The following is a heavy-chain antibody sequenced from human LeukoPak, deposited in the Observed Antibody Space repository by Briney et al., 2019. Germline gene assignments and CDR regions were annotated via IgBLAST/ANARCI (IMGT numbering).Heavy chain of an antibody. CDR1: GYTFTSYG. Sequence: ASVKVSCKASGYTFTSYGISWVRQAPGQGLEWMGWISAYNGNTNYAQKLQGRVTMTTDTSTSTVYMELSSLRSEDTAVYYCARVQDIVVVPAAPDTYYYYGMDVWGQGTTVTVSS. J-gene: IGHJ6*02. V-gene: IGHV1-18*01. CDR2: ISAYNGNT. CDR3: ARVQDIVVVPAAPDTYYYYGMDV. D-gene: IGHD2-2*01.